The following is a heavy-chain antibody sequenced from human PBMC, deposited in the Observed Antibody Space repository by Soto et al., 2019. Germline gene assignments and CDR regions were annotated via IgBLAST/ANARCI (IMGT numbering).Heavy chain of an antibody. D-gene: IGHD3-10*01. J-gene: IGHJ6*02. CDR1: GFTFSTYW. CDR2: IKQDGSGE. CDR3: ARDRGPPRYLYYGMDV. Sequence: GGSLRLSCAASGFTFSTYWMSWVRQAPGKGLEWVGNIKQDGSGENYVDSVKGRFTISRDNANHSLYLQMNSLRAEDTAVYYCARDRGPPRYLYYGMDVWGQGTTVTVAS. V-gene: IGHV3-7*01.